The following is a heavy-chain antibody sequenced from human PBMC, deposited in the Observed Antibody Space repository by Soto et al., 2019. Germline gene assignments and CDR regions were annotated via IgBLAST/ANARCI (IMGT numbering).Heavy chain of an antibody. CDR2: FDPEDGET. CDR1: GYTLTELS. Sequence: ASVKVSCKVSGYTLTELSRHWVRQAHGKGLEWMGGFDPEDGETIYAQKFQGRVTMTEDTSTDTAYMELSSLRSEDTAVYYCATDAWVAAKGYYYGMDVWGQGTTVTVSS. D-gene: IGHD2-15*01. V-gene: IGHV1-24*01. CDR3: ATDAWVAAKGYYYGMDV. J-gene: IGHJ6*02.